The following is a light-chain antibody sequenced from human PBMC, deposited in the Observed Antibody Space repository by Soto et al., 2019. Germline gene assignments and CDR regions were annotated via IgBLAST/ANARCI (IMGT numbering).Light chain of an antibody. CDR1: SSNIGNNY. CDR3: ATWDSSLSTGV. Sequence: QSVLMQPPSVSAAPGQKVTISCSGSSSNIGNNYVSWYQQFPGTAPQLLIYDNNNRPSGIPDRFSGSKSGTSATLDITGLQTGDEADYYCATWDSSLSTGVFGTGTKVTVL. J-gene: IGLJ1*01. V-gene: IGLV1-51*01. CDR2: DNN.